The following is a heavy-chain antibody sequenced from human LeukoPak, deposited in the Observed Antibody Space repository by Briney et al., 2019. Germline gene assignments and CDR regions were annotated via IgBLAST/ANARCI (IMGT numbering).Heavy chain of an antibody. CDR2: INPNSGGT. CDR3: ARDVSSTSTRNAWGPTGDY. Sequence: ASVKVSCKDSGYTFTGYYMHWVRQAPGQGLECMGWINPNSGGTNYAQKFQGRVTMTRDTSISTAYMELSRLRSDDTAVYYYARDVSSTSTRNAWGPTGDYWGQGTLVTVSS. CDR1: GYTFTGYY. V-gene: IGHV1-2*02. D-gene: IGHD2-2*01. J-gene: IGHJ4*02.